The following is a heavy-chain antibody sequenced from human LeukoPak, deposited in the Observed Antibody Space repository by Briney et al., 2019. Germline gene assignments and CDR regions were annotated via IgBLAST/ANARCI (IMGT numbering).Heavy chain of an antibody. CDR2: ISYDGSNK. D-gene: IGHD3-22*01. CDR1: GFTFSSYG. V-gene: IGHV3-30*18. CDR3: AKGSTPRLIVVINGRDAFDI. Sequence: GGSLRLSCAASGFTFSSYGMHWVRQAPGKGLEWVAVISYDGSNKYYADSVKGRFTISRDNSKNTLYLQMNSLRAEDTAVYYCAKGSTPRLIVVINGRDAFDIWGQGTMVTVSS. J-gene: IGHJ3*02.